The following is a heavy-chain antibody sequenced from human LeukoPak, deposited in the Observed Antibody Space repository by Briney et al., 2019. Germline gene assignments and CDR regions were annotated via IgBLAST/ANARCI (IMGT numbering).Heavy chain of an antibody. CDR1: GGSFTGYY. Sequence: KPSETLSLTCAVYGGSFTGYYWSWIRQPPGKGLEWIGEINHSGSTNYNPSLKSRVTISVDTSKNQFSLKLTSVTAADTAVYYCARGAARRDGYKWGQGTQVTVPS. D-gene: IGHD5-12*01. CDR3: ARGAARRDGYK. CDR2: INHSGST. V-gene: IGHV4-34*01. J-gene: IGHJ4*02.